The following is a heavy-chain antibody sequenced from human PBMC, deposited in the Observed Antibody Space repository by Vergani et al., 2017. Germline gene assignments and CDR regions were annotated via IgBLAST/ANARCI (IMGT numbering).Heavy chain of an antibody. J-gene: IGHJ6*02. CDR3: ARELRLLWFGELLYSSYYYYGMDV. V-gene: IGHV7-4-1*02. CDR1: GYTFTSYA. CDR2: INTNTGNP. Sequence: QVQLVQSGSELKKPGASVKVSCKASGYTFTSYAMNWVRQAPGQGLEWMGWINTNTGNPTYAQGFTGRFVFSLDTSVSTAYLQISSLKAEDTAVYYCARELRLLWFGELLYSSYYYYGMDVWGQGTTVTVSS. D-gene: IGHD3-10*01.